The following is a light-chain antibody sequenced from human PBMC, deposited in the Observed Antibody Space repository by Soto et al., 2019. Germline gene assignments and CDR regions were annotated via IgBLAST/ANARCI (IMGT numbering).Light chain of an antibody. Sequence: QSALTQPRSVSGSPGQSVTISCTGTSSDVGGYNYVSWYQQYPGKAPKLMIYDVSKRPSGVPDRFSGSKSGNTASLTISGIQAEDEADYPCCSYAGTSWVFGGGTKL. CDR1: SSDVGGYNY. CDR3: CSYAGTSWV. J-gene: IGLJ3*02. V-gene: IGLV2-11*01. CDR2: DVS.